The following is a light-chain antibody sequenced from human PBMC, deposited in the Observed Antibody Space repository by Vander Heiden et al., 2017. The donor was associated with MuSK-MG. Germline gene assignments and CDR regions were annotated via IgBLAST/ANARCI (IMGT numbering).Light chain of an antibody. CDR1: QSISSY. CDR3: QQSYSTPHT. Sequence: DIQMTQSPSSLSASVGDRVTITCRARQSISSYLNWYHQKPGKAPKLLIYAASSLQSGVPSTFSGSGSGTDFTLTIISLQPEDFATYYCQQSYSTPHTFGQGTKLEIK. CDR2: AAS. J-gene: IGKJ2*01. V-gene: IGKV1-39*01.